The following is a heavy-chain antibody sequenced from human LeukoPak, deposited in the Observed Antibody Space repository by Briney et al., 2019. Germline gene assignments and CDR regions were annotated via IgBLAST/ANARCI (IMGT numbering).Heavy chain of an antibody. D-gene: IGHD3-10*01. J-gene: IGHJ4*02. Sequence: SETLSLTCAVSGGSISSTNWWTWVRQPPGKGLEWIGEIYHGGSTNYNPSLKSRLTFSLDKSKNQFSLKLTSMTAADTALYYCARNYYGSGAFYVHNWGQGILVTVSA. CDR2: IYHGGST. V-gene: IGHV4-4*02. CDR1: GGSISSTNW. CDR3: ARNYYGSGAFYVHN.